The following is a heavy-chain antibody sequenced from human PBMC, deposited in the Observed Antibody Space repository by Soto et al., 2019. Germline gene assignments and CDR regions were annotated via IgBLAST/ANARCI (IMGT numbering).Heavy chain of an antibody. D-gene: IGHD7-27*01. Sequence: PSETLSLTCSVSGGSINNGHYYWSWIRQPPGKGLEWIGYISHNGNTYHNPSLKSRLTISLDASTNQVFLKLNSVTAADTAVYYCARRWGRTFDYWGQGTLVTVSS. CDR2: ISHNGNT. CDR3: ARRWGRTFDY. V-gene: IGHV4-30-4*01. J-gene: IGHJ4*02. CDR1: GGSINNGHYY.